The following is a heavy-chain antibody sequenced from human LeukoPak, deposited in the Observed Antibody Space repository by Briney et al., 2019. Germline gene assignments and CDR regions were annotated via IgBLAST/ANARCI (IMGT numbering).Heavy chain of an antibody. J-gene: IGHJ6*03. V-gene: IGHV1-18*01. CDR3: ARDRHIAAAVYYYYMDV. Sequence: ASVKVSCKASGYTFTSYIISWVRQAPGQGLEWMGWINAYNGNTDYAQRVQGRVTMTTDTSASTAYMELRSLRSDDTAVYYCARDRHIAAAVYYYYMDVWGKGTPVTVSS. D-gene: IGHD6-13*01. CDR1: GYTFTSYI. CDR2: INAYNGNT.